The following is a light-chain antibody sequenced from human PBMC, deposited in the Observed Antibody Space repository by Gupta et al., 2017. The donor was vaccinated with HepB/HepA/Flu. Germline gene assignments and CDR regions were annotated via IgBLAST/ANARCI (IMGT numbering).Light chain of an antibody. CDR1: QSVSSNY. CDR3: QQYGSSPLT. V-gene: IGKV3-20*01. J-gene: IGKJ4*01. CDR2: GAS. Sequence: EIVLTQSPGTLSLSSGERATLSCRASQSVSSNYLAWYQQKPGQAPRLLIYGASSRATGIPDRFSGSGSGTDFTLTISRLEPEDIAVYYCQQYGSSPLTFGGGTKVEIK.